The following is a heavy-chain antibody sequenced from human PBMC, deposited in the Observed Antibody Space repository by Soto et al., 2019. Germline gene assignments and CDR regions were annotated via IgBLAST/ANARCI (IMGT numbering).Heavy chain of an antibody. CDR3: AHRPMRTTGTTDYYYGMDV. V-gene: IGHV2-5*02. Sequence: QITLKESGPTLVKPTQTLTLTCTFSGFSLSTSGVGVGWIRQPPGKALEWLALIYWDDDKRYSPSLKSRLTISKDTSKNQVVLTMTNMDPVDTDTYYCAHRPMRTTGTTDYYYGMDVWGQGTTVTVSS. CDR2: IYWDDDK. J-gene: IGHJ6*02. CDR1: GFSLSTSGVG. D-gene: IGHD1-1*01.